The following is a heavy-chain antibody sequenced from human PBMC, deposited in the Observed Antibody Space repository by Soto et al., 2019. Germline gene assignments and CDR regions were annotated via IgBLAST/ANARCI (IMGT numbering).Heavy chain of an antibody. D-gene: IGHD4-17*01. CDR2: INPSGGST. CDR1: GYTFTSYY. Sequence: QVQLVQSGAEVKKPGASVKVSCKASGYTFTSYYMHWVRQAPGQGLEWMGIINPSGGSTSYAQKFQGRVTMTRDTSTSTVYMELSSLRSEDTAVYYCARDGHLGTTVTTFDLDYWGQGTLVTVSS. CDR3: ARDGHLGTTVTTFDLDY. J-gene: IGHJ4*02. V-gene: IGHV1-46*03.